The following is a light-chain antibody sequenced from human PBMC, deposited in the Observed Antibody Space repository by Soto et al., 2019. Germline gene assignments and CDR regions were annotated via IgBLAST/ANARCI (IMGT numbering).Light chain of an antibody. CDR2: SAS. J-gene: IGKJ2*01. CDR3: QQCHNWPLT. V-gene: IGKV3-15*01. Sequence: EIVMTQSPATLSVSPGERATLSCRASQSISTELAWYQQKPGQPPRLLIYSASTRATGVPARFTGSGSGSECTRTISGLQSEDFAVYYCQQCHNWPLTFGQGTRLEI. CDR1: QSISTE.